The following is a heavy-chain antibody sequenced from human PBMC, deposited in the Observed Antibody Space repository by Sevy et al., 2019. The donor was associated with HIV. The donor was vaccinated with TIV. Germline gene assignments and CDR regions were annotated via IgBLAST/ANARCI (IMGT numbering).Heavy chain of an antibody. CDR1: GYIFTDYY. Sequence: ASVKVSCKASGYIFTDYYIHWVRQAPGQGLEWMAWINSDSVVTNYAQTFQGEVTVTRDTSLSTAYLELTRLKSNDTAIYYCARLTTQPTSDLYGMDVWGQGTTVTVSS. CDR3: ARLTTQPTSDLYGMDV. CDR2: INSDSVVT. V-gene: IGHV1-2*02. D-gene: IGHD4-17*01. J-gene: IGHJ6*02.